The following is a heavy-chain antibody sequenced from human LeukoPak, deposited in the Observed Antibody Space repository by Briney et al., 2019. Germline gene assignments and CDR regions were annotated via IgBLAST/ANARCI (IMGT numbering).Heavy chain of an antibody. Sequence: GGSLRLSCAASGFTFSSYAMSWVHQAPGKGLEWVSAISGSGGSTYYADSVKGRFTISRDNSKNTLYLQMNSLRAEDTAVYYCAKDGSSSWYEDYYYMDVWGKGTTVTVSS. CDR2: ISGSGGST. V-gene: IGHV3-23*01. CDR1: GFTFSSYA. J-gene: IGHJ6*03. D-gene: IGHD6-13*01. CDR3: AKDGSSSWYEDYYYMDV.